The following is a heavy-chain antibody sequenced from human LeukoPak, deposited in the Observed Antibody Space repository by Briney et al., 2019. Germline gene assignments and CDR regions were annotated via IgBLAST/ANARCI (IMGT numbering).Heavy chain of an antibody. Sequence: PGGSLRLSCAASGFTFTSYRMSWVRQAPGKGLEWVANLKFDGSEIYYLDSVRGRFTISRDNAKNSVFLQMSRLRAEDTAIYFCAREATVLPYCFDYWGQGTLVTVSS. V-gene: IGHV3-7*01. J-gene: IGHJ4*02. CDR2: LKFDGSEI. CDR1: GFTFTSYR. CDR3: AREATVLPYCFDY. D-gene: IGHD3-10*02.